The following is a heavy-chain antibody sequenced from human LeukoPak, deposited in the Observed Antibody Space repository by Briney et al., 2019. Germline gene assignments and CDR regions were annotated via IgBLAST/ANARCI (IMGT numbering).Heavy chain of an antibody. CDR2: INPNSGGT. V-gene: IGHV1-2*02. D-gene: IGHD5-24*01. CDR3: TRDPEMATILFEY. Sequence: GASVKVSCKASGYSFTGYYMDWVRQAPGQGLEWMGWINPNSGGTNYAQKFQGRVTMTRDTSISTAYMDLSRLTSDDTAVYYCTRDPEMATILFEYWGQGTLVTVSS. J-gene: IGHJ4*02. CDR1: GYSFTGYY.